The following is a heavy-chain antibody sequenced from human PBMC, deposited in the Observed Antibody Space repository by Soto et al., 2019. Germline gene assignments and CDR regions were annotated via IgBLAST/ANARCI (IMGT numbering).Heavy chain of an antibody. D-gene: IGHD2-21*01. Sequence: DVQLVESGGGLVQPGGSLRLSCAVSGFTFSDYTMNWVRQTPGKGLEWLSYINSRGTTIYYADSVKGRFTISRDNVNRSLNLQIHSLRDEDTAIYYCARGILRGSYSYYGMDVWGHGTTVTVFS. V-gene: IGHV3-48*02. CDR2: INSRGTTI. J-gene: IGHJ6*02. CDR1: GFTFSDYT. CDR3: ARGILRGSYSYYGMDV.